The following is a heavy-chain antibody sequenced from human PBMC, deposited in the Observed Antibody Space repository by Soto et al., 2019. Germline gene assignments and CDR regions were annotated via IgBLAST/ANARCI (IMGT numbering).Heavy chain of an antibody. CDR2: INAGNGNT. J-gene: IGHJ4*02. CDR1: GYTFTSYA. D-gene: IGHD1-26*01. V-gene: IGHV1-3*01. CDR3: ARDGIVGATTADY. Sequence: ASVKVSCKASGYTFTSYAMHWVRQAPGQRLEWMGWINAGNGNTKYSQKFQGRVTITRDTSASTAYMELSSLRSEDTAVYYCARDGIVGATTADYWGQGTLVTVSS.